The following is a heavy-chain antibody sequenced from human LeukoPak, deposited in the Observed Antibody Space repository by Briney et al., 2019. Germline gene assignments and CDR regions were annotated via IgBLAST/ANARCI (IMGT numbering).Heavy chain of an antibody. CDR2: FSHSVST. J-gene: IGHJ4*02. Sequence: KASETLSLTCAVSGYSISIGYSWGWIRQPPGTGLEWIGFFSHSVSTYYNPSLMSRVTISVDSSKNHFSLKLSSVTAADTAFYYCARVISNYYFDNWGRGTLVTVSS. CDR1: GYSISIGYS. CDR3: ARVISNYYFDN. V-gene: IGHV4-38-2*01. D-gene: IGHD3-10*01.